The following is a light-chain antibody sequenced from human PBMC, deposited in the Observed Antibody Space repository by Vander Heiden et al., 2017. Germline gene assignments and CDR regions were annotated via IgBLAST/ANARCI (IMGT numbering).Light chain of an antibody. CDR3: LQDHIFPWT. CDR2: VVS. Sequence: ALQMTQSPSSLSASVADRVTIKCRASKDSENDLSWYQQKPGKAPKVLISVVSSLQGGVPSRFSGSGFGTDFTLTISSLQPEDFATYYCLQDHIFPWTLGQGTKVEIK. J-gene: IGKJ1*01. CDR1: KDSEND. V-gene: IGKV1-6*02.